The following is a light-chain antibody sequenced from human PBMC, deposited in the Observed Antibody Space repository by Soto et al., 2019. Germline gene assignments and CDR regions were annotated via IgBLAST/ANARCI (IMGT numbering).Light chain of an antibody. V-gene: IGKV3-15*01. CDR2: GAS. CDR3: QQYNNWPWT. J-gene: IGKJ1*01. Sequence: EIVLTQSPGTLSLSPGERATLSCRASQSVSNNYLAWYQQKPGQAPRLLIYGASTRATGIPARLSGSGSGTEFTLTISSLQSEDFAVYYCQQYNNWPWTFGQGTKVDI. CDR1: QSVSNN.